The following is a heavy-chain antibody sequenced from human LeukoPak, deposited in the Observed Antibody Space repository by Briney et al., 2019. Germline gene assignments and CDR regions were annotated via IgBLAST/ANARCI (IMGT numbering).Heavy chain of an antibody. D-gene: IGHD6-25*01. CDR2: IKSDGSIT. J-gene: IGHJ3*02. Sequence: QPGGSLRLSCAASGFTFSSYWMHWVRQAPGKGLVWVSRIKSDGSITNYADSVKGRFTISRDNAKNTLYVQMNSLRAEDTAVYYCARVGARLGAFDIWGQGTMVTVSS. CDR3: ARVGARLGAFDI. CDR1: GFTFSSYW. V-gene: IGHV3-74*01.